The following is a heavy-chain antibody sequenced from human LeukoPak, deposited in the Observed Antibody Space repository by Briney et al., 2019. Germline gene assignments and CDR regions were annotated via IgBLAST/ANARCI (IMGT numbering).Heavy chain of an antibody. V-gene: IGHV3-23*01. CDR1: GFTFTNYA. J-gene: IGHJ3*02. CDR2: LTGSGGNT. D-gene: IGHD3-22*01. Sequence: GGSLRLSCAASGFTFTNYAMSWVRQAPGKGLEWVSGLTGSGGNTYYADSVKGRFTISRDNSKNTLYLQMNSLRAEDTAVYYCARDYYDSSGYDAFDIWGQGTMVTVSS. CDR3: ARDYYDSSGYDAFDI.